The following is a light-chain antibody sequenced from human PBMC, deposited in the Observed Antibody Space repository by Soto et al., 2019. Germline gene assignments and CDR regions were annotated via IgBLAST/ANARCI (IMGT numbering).Light chain of an antibody. Sequence: EIVMTQSPATLSVSPGERATLSCRASQTVLTNLAWYQQKPGQAPRLLIYGASTRATGTPARFSGSGSGTEFTLTISSLQSEDFAVYYCQQYNNWPITFGQGTRLEIK. V-gene: IGKV3-15*01. CDR1: QTVLTN. CDR3: QQYNNWPIT. CDR2: GAS. J-gene: IGKJ5*01.